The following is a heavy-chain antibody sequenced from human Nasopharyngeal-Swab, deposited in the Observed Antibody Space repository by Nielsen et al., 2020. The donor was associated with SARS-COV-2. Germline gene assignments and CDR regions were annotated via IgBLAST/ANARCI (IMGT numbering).Heavy chain of an antibody. CDR2: INRSGST. J-gene: IGHJ4*02. CDR1: GGSFSGYY. D-gene: IGHD6-19*01. Sequence: SETLSLTCAVYGGSFSGYYWSWIRQPPGKGLEWIGEINRSGSTNYNPSLKSRVTISVDTSKNQFSLKLSSVTAADTAVYYCARGDLGIAVAKQPFDYWGQGTLVTVSS. V-gene: IGHV4-34*01. CDR3: ARGDLGIAVAKQPFDY.